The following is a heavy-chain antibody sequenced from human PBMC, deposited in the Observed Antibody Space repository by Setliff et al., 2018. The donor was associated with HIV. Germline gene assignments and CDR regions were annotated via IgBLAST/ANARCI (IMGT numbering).Heavy chain of an antibody. V-gene: IGHV3-11*04. CDR3: ARSVIGYYYYGTDV. CDR2: ISDSDTDI. D-gene: IGHD3-10*01. CDR1: GGSISNSRYY. J-gene: IGHJ6*02. Sequence: LSLTCTVSGGSISNSRYYWSWIRQPPGRGLECISYISDSDTDIYYADSVKGRFTISRDNSQNTLYLQMNSLRAEDTAVYYCARSVIGYYYYGTDVWGQGTLVTVS.